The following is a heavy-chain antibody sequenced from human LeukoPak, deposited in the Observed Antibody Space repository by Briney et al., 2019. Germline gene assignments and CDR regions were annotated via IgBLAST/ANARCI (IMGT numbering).Heavy chain of an antibody. V-gene: IGHV1-2*02. CDR1: GYTFTGYY. CDR2: INPSSGGT. CDR3: ARRVIAARSYYYYMDV. J-gene: IGHJ6*03. D-gene: IGHD6-6*01. Sequence: GASVKVSCKASGYTFTGYYMHWVRQAPGQGLEWMGWINPSSGGTNYAQKFQGRVTMTRDTSISTDYMELSRLRSDDTAVYYCARRVIAARSYYYYMDVWDKGTTVTVSS.